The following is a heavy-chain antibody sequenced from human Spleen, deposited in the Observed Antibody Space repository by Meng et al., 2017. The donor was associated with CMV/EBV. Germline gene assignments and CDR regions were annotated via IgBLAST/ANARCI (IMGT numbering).Heavy chain of an antibody. CDR3: ARGGRNDILPFDY. J-gene: IGHJ4*02. D-gene: IGHD3-9*01. CDR2: ISWNSGSI. Sequence: SLKISXXASGFTFDDYAMHWVRQAPGKGLEXVSGISWNSGSIGYADSVKGRFTISRDNAKNSLYLQMNSLRAEDTALYYCARGGRNDILPFDYWGQGTLVTVSS. V-gene: IGHV3-9*01. CDR1: GFTFDDYA.